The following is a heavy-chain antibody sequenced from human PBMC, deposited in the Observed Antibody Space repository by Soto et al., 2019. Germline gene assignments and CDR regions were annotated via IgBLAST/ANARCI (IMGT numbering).Heavy chain of an antibody. J-gene: IGHJ4*02. CDR2: IYSDGSGT. D-gene: IGHD1-1*01. V-gene: IGHV3-74*01. Sequence: EVQLVESGGGLVQPGGSLRLSCAASGFTLNSYWMHWVRQTPGKGLVWVSYIYSDGSGTSYADSVKGRSTISRDNVKNTLYLQVNGPRVDDTAVYYCTSGNSHAFDYWGQGTLVTVSS. CDR3: TSGNSHAFDY. CDR1: GFTLNSYW.